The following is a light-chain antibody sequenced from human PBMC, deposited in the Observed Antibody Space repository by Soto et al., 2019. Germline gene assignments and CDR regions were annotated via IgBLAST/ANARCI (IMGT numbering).Light chain of an antibody. CDR2: EVS. CDR3: SSYRNIGSLV. J-gene: IGLJ1*01. Sequence: QSALTQPASVSGSPGQSITISCTGTSSDVGGYNYVSWYQQHPGKAPKVMIYEVSNRPSGVSNRFSGSKSGNTASLTISGLQAEDEADYYCSSYRNIGSLVFGTGTKVTVL. V-gene: IGLV2-14*01. CDR1: SSDVGGYNY.